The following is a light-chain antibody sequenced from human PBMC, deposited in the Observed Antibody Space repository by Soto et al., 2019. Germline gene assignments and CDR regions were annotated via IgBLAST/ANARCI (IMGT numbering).Light chain of an antibody. CDR2: STT. V-gene: IGLV1-44*01. CDR3: RARDNSLKGWV. J-gene: IGLJ3*02. Sequence: QLVLTQPPSASGTPGQKGTISCSGTTSNIGSNTVNWYQQFPGTAPKFLIFSTTQRPSGVPARFSGSKSGTSASLAIGGLQPDDEAHYYCRARDNSLKGWVFGERTQLTVL. CDR1: TSNIGSNT.